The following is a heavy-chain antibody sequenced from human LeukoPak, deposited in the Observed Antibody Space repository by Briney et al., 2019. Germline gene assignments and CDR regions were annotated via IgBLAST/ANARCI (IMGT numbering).Heavy chain of an antibody. J-gene: IGHJ3*02. CDR1: GGSNSSYY. CDR3: ASRIAVAGSGAFDI. CDR2: IYYSGST. Sequence: SETLSLTCTVSGGSNSSYYWSWIRQRPGKGLEWIGYIYYSGSTNYNPSLKSRVTISVDTSKNQFSLKLSSVTAADTAVYYCASRIAVAGSGAFDIWGQGTMVTVPP. D-gene: IGHD6-19*01. V-gene: IGHV4-59*01.